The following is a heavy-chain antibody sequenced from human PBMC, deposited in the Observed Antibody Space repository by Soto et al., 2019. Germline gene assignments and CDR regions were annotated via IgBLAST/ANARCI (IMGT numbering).Heavy chain of an antibody. CDR2: FRTGGDDGTT. D-gene: IGHD3-10*01. CDR3: AKKVNSGPGSQYFDY. CDR1: GFTFSSYS. J-gene: IGHJ4*02. Sequence: LRLSCAASGFTFSSYSMSWVRQAPGRGLEWVSGFRTGGDDGTTYYADSVKGRFTISRDNSKNTLFLQMNSLRAEDTAIYYCAKKVNSGPGSQYFDYWGQGTLVTVSS. V-gene: IGHV3-23*01.